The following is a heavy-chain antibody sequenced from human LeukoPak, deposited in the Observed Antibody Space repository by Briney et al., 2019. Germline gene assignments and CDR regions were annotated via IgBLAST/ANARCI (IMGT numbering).Heavy chain of an antibody. D-gene: IGHD2/OR15-2a*01. J-gene: IGHJ4*02. CDR1: GFTFSNSA. V-gene: IGHV3-23*01. CDR3: AKTFGLIDPFEY. CDR2: ISDSGGNT. Sequence: GGSLRLSCAASGFTFSNSAMSWVRQAPGEGLEWVSSISDSGGNTYYADSVKGRFTISRDNSKNTLYVQMSSLRAEDTAVYYCAKTFGLIDPFEYWGQGNLVTVSS.